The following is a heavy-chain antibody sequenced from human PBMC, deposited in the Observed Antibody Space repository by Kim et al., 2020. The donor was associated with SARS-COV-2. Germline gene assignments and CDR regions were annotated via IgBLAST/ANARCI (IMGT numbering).Heavy chain of an antibody. D-gene: IGHD5-12*01. V-gene: IGHV3-48*03. CDR3: ARDFVRYSGYDFDF. CDR2: ISSSANTI. CDR1: GFTFSSYE. Sequence: GGSLRLSCAASGFTFSSYEMNWVRQAPGKGLEWVSYISSSANTIYYADSVKGRFTISRDNAKNSLYLQMNSLRAEDTAVYYCARDFVRYSGYDFDFWGQGALVTDSS. J-gene: IGHJ4*02.